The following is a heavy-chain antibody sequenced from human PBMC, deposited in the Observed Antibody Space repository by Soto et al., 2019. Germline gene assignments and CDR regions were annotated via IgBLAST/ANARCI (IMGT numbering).Heavy chain of an antibody. J-gene: IGHJ4*02. CDR1: GGSISSSSYY. CDR2: IYYSGST. CDR3: AGFWSGYYDYFDD. D-gene: IGHD3-3*01. V-gene: IGHV4-39*07. Sequence: SETLSLTCTVSGGSISSSSYYWGWIRQPPGKGLEWIGSIYYSGSTYYNPSLKSRVTISVDTSKNQFSLKLSSVTAADTAVYYCAGFWSGYYDYFDDWGQGTLVTVSS.